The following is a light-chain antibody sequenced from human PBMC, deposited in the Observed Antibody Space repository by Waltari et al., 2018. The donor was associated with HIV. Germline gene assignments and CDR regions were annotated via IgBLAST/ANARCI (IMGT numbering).Light chain of an antibody. J-gene: IGLJ1*01. CDR1: SSDVGRYNH. CDR3: TSYTTINTYV. CDR2: DVS. V-gene: IGLV2-14*03. Sequence: QSALTQPASVSGSPGQSLTISCTGPSSDVGRYNHVPWYQQHPAKAPKVIIYDVSNRPSGVSNRFSGSKSGNTASLTISGLQAEDEADYYCTSYTTINTYVFGTGTKVTVL.